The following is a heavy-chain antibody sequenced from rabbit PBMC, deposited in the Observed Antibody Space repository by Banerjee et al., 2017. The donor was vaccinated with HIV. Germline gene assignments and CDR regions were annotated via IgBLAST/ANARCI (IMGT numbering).Heavy chain of an antibody. J-gene: IGHJ4*01. CDR2: IYTSSSSNT. D-gene: IGHD4-1*01. CDR1: GFSFSSSYW. V-gene: IGHV1S45*01. CDR3: ARDLAGVIGWNFGL. Sequence: QEQLEESGGDLVKPEGSLTLTCTASGFSFSSSYWICWVRQAPGKGLEWITCIYTSSSSNTWYASWAKGRFTISKTSSTTVTLQMTSLTAADTATYFCARDLAGVIGWNFGLWGPGTLVTVS.